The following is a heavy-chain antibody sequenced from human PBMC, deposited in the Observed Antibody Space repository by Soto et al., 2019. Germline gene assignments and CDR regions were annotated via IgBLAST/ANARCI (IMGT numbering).Heavy chain of an antibody. Sequence: QITLKESGPTLVKPTQTLTLTCTFSGFSLSTSGVGVGWIRQPPGKALEWLALIYWNDDKRYSPSLKSRLTITKDTSKNQVVLTMTNMDPVDTATYYCAHEIDFWSGYYTGPWFDPWGQGTLVTVSS. D-gene: IGHD3-3*01. J-gene: IGHJ5*02. CDR2: IYWNDDK. CDR1: GFSLSTSGVG. CDR3: AHEIDFWSGYYTGPWFDP. V-gene: IGHV2-5*01.